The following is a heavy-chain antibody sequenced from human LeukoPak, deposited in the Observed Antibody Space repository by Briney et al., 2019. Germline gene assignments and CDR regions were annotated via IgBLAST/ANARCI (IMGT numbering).Heavy chain of an antibody. CDR2: ITQDASDT. CDR3: AKDRREVYYDSSGYPSGAFDI. V-gene: IGHV3-7*03. J-gene: IGHJ3*02. CDR1: GFTFTNYW. Sequence: GGSLRLSCAASGFTFTNYWMNWVRQAPGKGLEWLAFITQDASDTSYVDSVKGRFTISRYNAKNSLYLQMNSLRPEDTALYYCAKDRREVYYDSSGYPSGAFDIWGQGTMVTVSS. D-gene: IGHD3-22*01.